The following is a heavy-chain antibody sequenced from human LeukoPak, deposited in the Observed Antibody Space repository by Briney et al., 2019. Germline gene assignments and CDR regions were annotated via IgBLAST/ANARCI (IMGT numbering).Heavy chain of an antibody. Sequence: GASVKVSCKASGGTFSSYAISWVRQAPGQGLEWMGRIIPIFGTTNYAQKFQGRVTITADKSATTAYMELSSLRSDDTAVYFCARSGLRMDAFNIWGQGTVVTVSS. D-gene: IGHD1-14*01. V-gene: IGHV1-69*06. CDR3: ARSGLRMDAFNI. CDR1: GGTFSSYA. CDR2: IIPIFGTT. J-gene: IGHJ3*02.